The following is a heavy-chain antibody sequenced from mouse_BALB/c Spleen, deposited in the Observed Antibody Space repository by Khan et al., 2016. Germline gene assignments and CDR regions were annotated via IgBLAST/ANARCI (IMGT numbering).Heavy chain of an antibody. CDR3: TRWVRRGDFDS. V-gene: IGHV3-2*02. CDR2: ISYSGST. Sequence: EVKLEESGPGLVKPSQSLSLTCTVTGYLITSDYAWNWIWQFPGNKLEWMGYISYSGSTSYNPSLKSRISITRDTSKNQFFLQLNSVTTEDTATDYCTRWVRRGDFDSWGQGTTLPVSS. D-gene: IGHD2-14*01. J-gene: IGHJ2*01. CDR1: GYLITSDYA.